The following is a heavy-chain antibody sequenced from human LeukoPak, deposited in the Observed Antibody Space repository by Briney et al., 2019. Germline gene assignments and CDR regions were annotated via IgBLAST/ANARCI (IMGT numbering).Heavy chain of an antibody. CDR2: IYGGGST. CDR3: ARGDFYDPQGMDV. D-gene: IGHD3-22*01. CDR1: GFTVSSNY. V-gene: IGHV3-66*01. J-gene: IGHJ6*02. Sequence: RGSLRLSCAASGFTVSSNYMSWVRQAPGKWLEWVSVIYGGGSTYYADSVKGRFTISRDNSKNTLYLQMNSLRAEDTAVYYCARGDFYDPQGMDVWGQGTTVTVSS.